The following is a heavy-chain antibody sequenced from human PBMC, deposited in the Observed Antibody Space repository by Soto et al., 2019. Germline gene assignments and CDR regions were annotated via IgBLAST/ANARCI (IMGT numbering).Heavy chain of an antibody. CDR2: IYHSGST. CDR1: GGSISSSNW. CDR3: AREPYLPKARNDF. V-gene: IGHV4-4*02. Sequence: SETLSLTCAVSGGSISSSNWWSWVRQPPGKGLEWIGEIYHSGSTNYNPSLKSRVTISVDKSKNQFSLRLTSVTAADSAVYFCAREPYLPKARNDFWGQGTLVTVSS. J-gene: IGHJ4*02.